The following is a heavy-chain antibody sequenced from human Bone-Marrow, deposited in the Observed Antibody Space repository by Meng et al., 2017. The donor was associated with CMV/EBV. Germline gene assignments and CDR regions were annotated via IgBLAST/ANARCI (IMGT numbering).Heavy chain of an antibody. D-gene: IGHD3-16*01. V-gene: IGHV3-30*02. CDR3: AKAVFGGVSLSAFDI. Sequence: GGSLRLSCAASGFTFSSFGMHWVRQAPGEGLEWVAFIRYDGSDKYYADSVKGRFTISRDNSKNTLYLQMNSLRAEDTAVYYCAKAVFGGVSLSAFDIWGPGPRVTCSS. CDR1: GFTFSSFG. J-gene: IGHJ3*02. CDR2: IRYDGSDK.